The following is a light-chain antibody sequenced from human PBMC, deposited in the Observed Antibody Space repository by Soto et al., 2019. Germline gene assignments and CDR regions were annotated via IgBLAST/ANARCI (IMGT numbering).Light chain of an antibody. J-gene: IGKJ1*01. CDR2: LGS. Sequence: QSPLSLPVTPGEPASISFRSSQSLLHSNEYTYLDWYLQKPGQSPQLLIYLGSNRASGVPDRFSGSGSGTDFTLKLSRVEAEDVGVYYCMQPLQSWTFGQGTKVDIK. CDR3: MQPLQSWT. CDR1: QSLLHSNEYTY. V-gene: IGKV2-28*01.